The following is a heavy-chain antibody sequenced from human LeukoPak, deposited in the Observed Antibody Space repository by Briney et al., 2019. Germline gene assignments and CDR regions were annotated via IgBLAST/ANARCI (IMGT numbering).Heavy chain of an antibody. V-gene: IGHV3-9*01. CDR1: GFTFDDYA. CDR3: AKTGYSSSWDEGYFDY. Sequence: GGSLRLSCAASGFTFDDYAMHWVRQAPGKGLEWVSGISWNSGSIGYADSVKGRFTISRDNAKNSLYLQMNSLRAEDTAVYYCAKTGYSSSWDEGYFDYWGQGTLVTVSS. D-gene: IGHD6-13*01. J-gene: IGHJ4*02. CDR2: ISWNSGSI.